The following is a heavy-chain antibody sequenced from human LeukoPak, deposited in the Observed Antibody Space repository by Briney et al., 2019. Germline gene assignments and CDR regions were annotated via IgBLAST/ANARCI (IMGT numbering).Heavy chain of an antibody. CDR1: GYTFTSYY. Sequence: ASVKVSCKASGYTFTSYYMHWVRQAPGQGLEWMGIINPSGGSTSYAQKFQGRVTMTRDMSTSTVYMELSSLRSEDTAVYYCAREVMSAPSGLNWFDPWGQGTLVTVFS. J-gene: IGHJ5*02. V-gene: IGHV1-46*01. CDR3: AREVMSAPSGLNWFDP. D-gene: IGHD3-16*01. CDR2: INPSGGST.